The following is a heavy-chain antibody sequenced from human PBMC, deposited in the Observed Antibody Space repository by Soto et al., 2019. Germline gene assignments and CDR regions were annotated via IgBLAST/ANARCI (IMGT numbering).Heavy chain of an antibody. D-gene: IGHD1-26*01. CDR2: IIPIFGTA. J-gene: IGHJ4*02. Sequence: PSVKVSCKASGGTFSSYAISWVRQAPGQGLEWMGGIIPIFGTANYAQKFQGRVTITADESTSTAYMELSSLRSEDTAVYYCARDREGAYYFDYWGQGTLVTVSS. CDR3: ARDREGAYYFDY. V-gene: IGHV1-69*13. CDR1: GGTFSSYA.